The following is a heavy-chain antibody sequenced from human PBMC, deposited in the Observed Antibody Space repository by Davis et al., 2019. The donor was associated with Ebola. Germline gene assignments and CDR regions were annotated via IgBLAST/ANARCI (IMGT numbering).Heavy chain of an antibody. J-gene: IGHJ5*02. D-gene: IGHD5-24*01. Sequence: GGSLRLSCAASGFTFSDYYMSWIRQAPGKGLEWVSYISSSGSTIYYADSVKGRFTISRDNAKNSLYLQMNSLRAEDTAVYYCAREQKMATIIFRENWFDPWGQGTLVTVSS. CDR2: ISSSGSTI. CDR3: AREQKMATIIFRENWFDP. V-gene: IGHV3-11*01. CDR1: GFTFSDYY.